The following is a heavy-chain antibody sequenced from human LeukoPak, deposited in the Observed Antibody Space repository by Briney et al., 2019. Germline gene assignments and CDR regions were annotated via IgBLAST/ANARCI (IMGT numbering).Heavy chain of an antibody. CDR3: ARQARGYGSGSFFGY. CDR1: GFTFSSYA. Sequence: GASLRLSCAASGFTFSSYAMSWVRQAPGKGLEWVSAISGSGGSTYYADSVKGRFTISRDNSKNTLYLQMNSLRAEDTAVYYCARQARGYGSGSFFGYWGRGTLVTVSS. J-gene: IGHJ4*02. V-gene: IGHV3-23*01. CDR2: ISGSGGST. D-gene: IGHD3-10*01.